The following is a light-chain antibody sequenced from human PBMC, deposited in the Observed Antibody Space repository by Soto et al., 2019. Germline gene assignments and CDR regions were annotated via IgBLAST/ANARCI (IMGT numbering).Light chain of an antibody. J-gene: IGKJ5*01. CDR3: QQLNNYPIT. CDR1: QGISSY. CDR2: AAS. Sequence: IQLTQSPSSLSASVGDRVTITCRASQGISSYLAWYQQKPGKAPKLLIYAASTLQSGVPSRFSGSGSGTEFTLTINSLQPEDFATYYCQQLNNYPITFGQGTRLEIK. V-gene: IGKV1-9*01.